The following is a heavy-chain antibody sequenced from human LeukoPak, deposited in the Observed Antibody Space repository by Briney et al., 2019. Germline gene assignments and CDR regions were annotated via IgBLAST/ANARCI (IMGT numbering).Heavy chain of an antibody. J-gene: IGHJ6*02. V-gene: IGHV3-21*01. CDR3: ARENGPTRLHVLPSKV. CDR1: GFTFSSYS. CDR2: ISSSSSHI. D-gene: IGHD4-11*01. Sequence: GGSLRLSCAASGFTFSSYSMNWVRQAPGKGLEWVSSISSSSSHIYYADSVKGRFTISRDNAKNSLYLQMNSLRAEDTAVYYCARENGPTRLHVLPSKVWGQGTTVTVSS.